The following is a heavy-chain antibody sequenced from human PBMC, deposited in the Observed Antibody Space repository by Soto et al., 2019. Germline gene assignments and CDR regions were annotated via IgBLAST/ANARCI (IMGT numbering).Heavy chain of an antibody. Sequence: QLHLVQSGAVVKKPGASVTVSCSASGYPVTAYYMHWVRQAPGRGLEWMGGINPATGAAKYTQTFQGRVTMTRDTSTSTGFMELRGLTSEDTAVFYCASGGGVGVAGSAAFDMWGQGTLVTVSS. D-gene: IGHD6-19*01. CDR1: GYPVTAYY. CDR2: INPATGAA. CDR3: ASGGGVGVAGSAAFDM. V-gene: IGHV1-2*02. J-gene: IGHJ3*02.